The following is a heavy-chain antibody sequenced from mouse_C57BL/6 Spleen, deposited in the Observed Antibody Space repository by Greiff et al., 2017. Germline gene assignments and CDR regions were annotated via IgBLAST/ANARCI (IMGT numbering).Heavy chain of an antibody. CDR2: IYPGSGST. CDR1: GYTFTSYW. J-gene: IGHJ1*03. CDR3: ANDYGSSYRYFDV. V-gene: IGHV1-55*01. Sequence: VQLQQPGAELVKPGASVKMSCKASGYTFTSYWITWVKQRPGQGLEWIGDIYPGSGSTNYNEKFKCKATLTVDTSSSTAYMQLSSLTSEDSAVYYCANDYGSSYRYFDVWGTGTTVTVSS. D-gene: IGHD1-1*01.